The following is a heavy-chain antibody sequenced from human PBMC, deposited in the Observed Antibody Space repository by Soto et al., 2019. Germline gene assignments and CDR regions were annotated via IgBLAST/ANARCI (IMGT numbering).Heavy chain of an antibody. CDR2: IKQDGSEK. V-gene: IGHV3-7*05. J-gene: IGHJ6*02. CDR3: ARFLILELWLLGVPENYYYGMDV. Sequence: GGSLRLSCAASGFTFSSYAMSWVRQAPGKGLEWVANIKQDGSEKYYVDSVKGRFTISRDNAKNSLYLQMNSLRAEDTAVYYCARFLILELWLLGVPENYYYGMDVWGQGTTVTVSS. CDR1: GFTFSSYA. D-gene: IGHD5-18*01.